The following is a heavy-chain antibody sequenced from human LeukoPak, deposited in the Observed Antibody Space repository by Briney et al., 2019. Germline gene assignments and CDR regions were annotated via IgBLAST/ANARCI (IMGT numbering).Heavy chain of an antibody. D-gene: IGHD3-9*01. CDR1: GFTFSDYY. J-gene: IGHJ5*02. CDR3: ARVIGGIRYFDWYNWFDP. Sequence: GGSLRLSCAASGFTFSDYYMSWIRQAPGKRLEWVSYISSSSSYTNYADSVKGRFTISRDNAKNSLYLQMNSLRAEDTAVYYCARVIGGIRYFDWYNWFDPWGQGTLVTVSS. V-gene: IGHV3-11*05. CDR2: ISSSSSYT.